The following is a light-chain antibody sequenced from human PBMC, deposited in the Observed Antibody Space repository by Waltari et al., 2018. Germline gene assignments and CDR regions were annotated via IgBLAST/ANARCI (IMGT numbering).Light chain of an antibody. J-gene: IGKJ1*01. CDR2: WAS. Sequence: DIVMTQSPDSLAVSLGGRATSHCKSSQSVLYSSNNKNYLAWYQQKPGQPPKLLIYWASTRESGVPDRFSGSGSGTDFTLTISSLQAEDVAVYYCQQYYSTPWTFGQGTKVEIK. CDR1: QSVLYSSNNKNY. V-gene: IGKV4-1*01. CDR3: QQYYSTPWT.